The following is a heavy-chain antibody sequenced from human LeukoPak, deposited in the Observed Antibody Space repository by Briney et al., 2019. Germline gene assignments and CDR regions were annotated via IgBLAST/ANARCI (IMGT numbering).Heavy chain of an antibody. J-gene: IGHJ6*03. Sequence: ASVKVSCKASGYTFTGYYMHWVRQAPGQGLEWMGWINLNSGGTNYAQKFQGRVTMTRDTSISTAYMELSRLRSDDTAVYYCARSGRYCSSTSCLHPQYYYYYYYMDVWGKGTTVTVSS. CDR3: ARSGRYCSSTSCLHPQYYYYYYYMDV. V-gene: IGHV1-2*02. CDR1: GYTFTGYY. D-gene: IGHD2-2*01. CDR2: INLNSGGT.